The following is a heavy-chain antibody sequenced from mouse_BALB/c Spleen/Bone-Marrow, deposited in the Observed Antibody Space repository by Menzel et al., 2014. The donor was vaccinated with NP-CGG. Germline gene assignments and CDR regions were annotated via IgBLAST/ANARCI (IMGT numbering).Heavy chain of an antibody. D-gene: IGHD2-12*01. Sequence: EVQRVESGPELVKPGASVKISCKASGYTFTDYNMHWVKQGHGKSLEWIGYIYPYNGGTGYNQKFKSKATLTVDNSSSTAYMELRSLTSEDSAVYYCAITTLYAMDYWGQGTSVTVSS. J-gene: IGHJ4*01. CDR2: IYPYNGGT. CDR3: AITTLYAMDY. V-gene: IGHV1S29*02. CDR1: GYTFTDYN.